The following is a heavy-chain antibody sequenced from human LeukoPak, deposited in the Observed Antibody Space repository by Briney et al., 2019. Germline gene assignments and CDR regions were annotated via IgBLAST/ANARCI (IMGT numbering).Heavy chain of an antibody. CDR3: AKGYLGLCTGGTCFHFDY. CDR1: GSTFSNYG. J-gene: IGHJ4*02. Sequence: PGGSLRLSCAASGSTFSNYGMHWVRQAPGKGLEWVAFIRHDGNSKFYADFVKGRFTISRDNSKNALYLQMDSLRDEDTAVYYCAKGYLGLCTGGTCFHFDYWGQGTLVTVSS. CDR2: IRHDGNSK. V-gene: IGHV3-30*02. D-gene: IGHD2-15*01.